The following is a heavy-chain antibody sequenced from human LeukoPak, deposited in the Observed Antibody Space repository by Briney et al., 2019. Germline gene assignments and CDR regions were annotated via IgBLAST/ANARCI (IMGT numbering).Heavy chain of an antibody. CDR3: ARDLPKVVPAAGKLYAFDI. V-gene: IGHV4-59*01. CDR2: IYYSGST. Sequence: PSETLSLTCTVSGGSISSYYWSWIRQPPGKGLEWIGYIYYSGSTNYNPSLKSRVTISVDTSKNQFSLKLSSVTAADTAVYYCARDLPKVVPAAGKLYAFDIWGQGTMVTVSS. J-gene: IGHJ3*02. CDR1: GGSISSYY. D-gene: IGHD2-2*01.